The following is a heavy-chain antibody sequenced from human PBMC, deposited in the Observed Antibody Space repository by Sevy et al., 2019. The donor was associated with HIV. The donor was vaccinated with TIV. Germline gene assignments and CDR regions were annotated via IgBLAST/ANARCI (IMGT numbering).Heavy chain of an antibody. Sequence: GGSLRLSCAASGFIFSSYGMHWVRQAPGKGLEWVTIISYDGSSNYYADSVKGRFTISRDNSENILYLQMNSLRTDDTAVYYYVKGGVTWELLDYWGQGTLVTVSS. D-gene: IGHD1-26*01. V-gene: IGHV3-30*18. CDR1: GFIFSSYG. CDR3: VKGGVTWELLDY. CDR2: ISYDGSSN. J-gene: IGHJ4*02.